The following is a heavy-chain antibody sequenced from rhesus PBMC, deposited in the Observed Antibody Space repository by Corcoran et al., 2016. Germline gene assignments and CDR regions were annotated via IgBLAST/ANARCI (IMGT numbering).Heavy chain of an antibody. CDR3: AKDKGYSGSWHAFDF. CDR2: ISNGVGIT. V-gene: IGHV3S5*01. J-gene: IGHJ3*01. Sequence: EVQLVESGGGLVQPGGSLRLSCAASGFTFSSYGMSWVRQALGKGLEWVSYISNGVGITYDADSVKGRFTISRDNSKNTLSLQMNSLRAEDTAVYYCAKDKGYSGSWHAFDFWGQGLRVTVSS. D-gene: IGHD6-25*01. CDR1: GFTFSSYG.